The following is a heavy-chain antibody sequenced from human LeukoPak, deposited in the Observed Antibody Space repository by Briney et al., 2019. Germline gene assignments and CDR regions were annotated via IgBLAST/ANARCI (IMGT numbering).Heavy chain of an antibody. CDR1: GFTFTSHA. J-gene: IGHJ2*01. V-gene: IGHV3-23*01. Sequence: PGGSLRLSCAASGFTFTSHAMSWVRQAPGQGLEWVSAINGTGSSTSYADTVKGRVSISRDNSKNTPYLQMNSLRVDDTALYYCARDFWDNCEYFDLWGRGTLVTVSS. CDR2: INGTGSST. CDR3: ARDFWDNCEYFDL. D-gene: IGHD1/OR15-1a*01.